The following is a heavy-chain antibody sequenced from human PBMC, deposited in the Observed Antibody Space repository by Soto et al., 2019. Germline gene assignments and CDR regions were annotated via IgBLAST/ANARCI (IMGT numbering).Heavy chain of an antibody. CDR3: ARASTTVTTLDY. CDR2: IYYSGST. Sequence: SETLSLTCTVSGGSISSYYWSWIRQPPGKGLEWIGYIYYSGSTNCNPSLKSRVTISVDTSKNKFSLKLSSVTAADTAVYYCARASTTVTTLDYWGQGTLVTVSS. V-gene: IGHV4-59*08. CDR1: GGSISSYY. D-gene: IGHD4-17*01. J-gene: IGHJ4*02.